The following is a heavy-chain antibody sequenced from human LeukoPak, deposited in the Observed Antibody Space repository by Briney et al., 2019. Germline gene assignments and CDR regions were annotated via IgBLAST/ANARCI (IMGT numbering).Heavy chain of an antibody. J-gene: IGHJ6*03. CDR3: ARAGMETVPLDYYYYMDV. CDR2: IKEDGSEK. CDR1: GFTFSRYW. Sequence: GGSLRLSCAASGFTFSRYWMTWVRQAPGKGLEWVANIKEDGSEKYYVDSVKGRFTISRDNAKNSLYLQMNSLRAEDTAVYYCARAGMETVPLDYYYYMDVWGKGTTVTVSS. V-gene: IGHV3-7*04. D-gene: IGHD5-18*01.